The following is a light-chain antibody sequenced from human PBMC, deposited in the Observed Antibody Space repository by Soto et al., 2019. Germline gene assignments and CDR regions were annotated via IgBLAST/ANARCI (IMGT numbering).Light chain of an antibody. J-gene: IGKJ5*01. Sequence: DIQMTQSPSSLSASVGARVTITCRASQGIRNYLAWYQQRPGKVPTLLIYAASTLQSGVPSRFSGSGSWTHFTLTISSLQPEDVATYYCQKYNSAPLTFGKGTRLEIK. CDR3: QKYNSAPLT. CDR2: AAS. V-gene: IGKV1-27*01. CDR1: QGIRNY.